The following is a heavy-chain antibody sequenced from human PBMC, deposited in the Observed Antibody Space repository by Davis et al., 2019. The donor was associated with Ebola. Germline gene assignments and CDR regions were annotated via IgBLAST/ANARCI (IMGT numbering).Heavy chain of an antibody. CDR3: ARLDYYDSSGYTDV. CDR1: GNSFTTYW. Sequence: GESLKISCKGSGNSFTTYWIAWVRQMPGKGLEWMGIIYPGDSDTRYSPSFEGQVTISVDKSIATAYLQWRSLKASDTAMYYCARLDYYDSSGYTDVWGQGTAVTVSS. CDR2: IYPGDSDT. D-gene: IGHD3-22*01. V-gene: IGHV5-51*01. J-gene: IGHJ6*02.